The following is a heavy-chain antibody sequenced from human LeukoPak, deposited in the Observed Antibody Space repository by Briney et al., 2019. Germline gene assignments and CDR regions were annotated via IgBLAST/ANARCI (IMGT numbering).Heavy chain of an antibody. V-gene: IGHV3-30-3*01. CDR3: AREAAGDHVGYFDY. CDR1: GFTFSSYA. J-gene: IGHJ4*02. D-gene: IGHD7-27*01. Sequence: PGGSLRLSCAASGFTFSSYAMHWVRQAPGKGLEWVAVISYDGSNKYYADSVKGPFTISRDNSKNTLYLQMNSLRAEDTAVYYCAREAAGDHVGYFDYWGQGTLVTVSS. CDR2: ISYDGSNK.